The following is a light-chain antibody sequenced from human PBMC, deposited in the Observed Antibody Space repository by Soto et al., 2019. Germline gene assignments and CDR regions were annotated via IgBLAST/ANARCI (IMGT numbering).Light chain of an antibody. J-gene: IGKJ2*01. CDR1: QSISND. V-gene: IGKV1-39*01. Sequence: DIQMTQSPSSLSASVGDRVTITCRASQSISNDLYWYQQKPGKAPKLLIYAASNLQGGVPSRFSGSGSGTDFTLTISSLPPEDFATYFWQQSYSTPPYTFGQGTRLEIK. CDR3: QQSYSTPPYT. CDR2: AAS.